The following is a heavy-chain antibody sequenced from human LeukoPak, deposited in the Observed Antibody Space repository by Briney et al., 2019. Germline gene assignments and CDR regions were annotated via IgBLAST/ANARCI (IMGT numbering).Heavy chain of an antibody. CDR3: ARAGVLDI. Sequence: PGGSLRLSCAASGFIFSSYSMNWVRQAPGKGLEWVAGTSYNGNIKYYADYVKGRFSISRDNSKNTLYLQMDSLRAEDTAVYYCARAGVLDIWGQGTMVTVSS. J-gene: IGHJ3*02. D-gene: IGHD3-10*01. CDR2: TSYNGNIK. CDR1: GFIFSSYS. V-gene: IGHV3-30*04.